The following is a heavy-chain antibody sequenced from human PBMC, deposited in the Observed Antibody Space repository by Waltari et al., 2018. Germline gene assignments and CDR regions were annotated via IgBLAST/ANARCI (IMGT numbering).Heavy chain of an antibody. J-gene: IGHJ5*02. CDR2: IYYSRST. Sequence: QVQLQESGPGLVKPSQTLSLTCTVSGGSISSGDYYWSWIRQPPGKGLEWVGYIYYSRSTYYNPSLKSRITISVDTSKNQFSLKLSSVTAADTAVYYCARAIVVVPAAMLVHFDPWGQGTLVTVSS. D-gene: IGHD2-2*01. CDR3: ARAIVVVPAAMLVHFDP. V-gene: IGHV4-30-4*08. CDR1: GGSISSGDYY.